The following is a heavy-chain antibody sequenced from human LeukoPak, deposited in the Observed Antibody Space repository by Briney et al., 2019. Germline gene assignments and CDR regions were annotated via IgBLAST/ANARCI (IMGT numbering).Heavy chain of an antibody. V-gene: IGHV4-34*01. Sequence: SETLSLTCAVYGGSFSGYYWSWIRQPPGKGLEWIGEINHSGSTNYNPSLRSRVTISVDTSKNQFSLKLSSVTAADTAVYYCARGGCSGGSCYRCYFDYWGQGTLVTVSS. D-gene: IGHD2-15*01. CDR1: GGSFSGYY. CDR3: ARGGCSGGSCYRCYFDY. CDR2: INHSGST. J-gene: IGHJ4*02.